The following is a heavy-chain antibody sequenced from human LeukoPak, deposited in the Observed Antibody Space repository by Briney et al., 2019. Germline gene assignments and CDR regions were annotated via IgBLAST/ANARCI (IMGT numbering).Heavy chain of an antibody. CDR3: ARPARDGYNLDY. CDR2: ISTYNGNT. CDR1: GYTFTSYG. Sequence: ASVKVSCKASGYTFTSYGISWVQQAPGQGLEWMGWISTYNGNTNYAQKLQGRVTMTTDTSTSTAYMELRSLRSDDTAVYYCARPARDGYNLDYWGQGTLVTVSS. J-gene: IGHJ4*02. D-gene: IGHD5-24*01. V-gene: IGHV1-18*01.